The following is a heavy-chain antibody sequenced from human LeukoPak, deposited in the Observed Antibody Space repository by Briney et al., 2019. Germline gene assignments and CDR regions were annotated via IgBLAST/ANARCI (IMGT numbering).Heavy chain of an antibody. CDR2: ISSSSSYI. V-gene: IGHV3-21*01. J-gene: IGHJ4*02. CDR3: ARDGLGGNHSPY. D-gene: IGHD4-23*01. Sequence: KSGGSLRLSCAASGFMFSSNWMSWVRLAPGKGLEWVSSISSSSSYIYYADSVKGRFTISRDNAKNSLYLQMNSLRAEDTAVYYRARDGLGGNHSPYWGQGTLVTVSS. CDR1: GFMFSSNW.